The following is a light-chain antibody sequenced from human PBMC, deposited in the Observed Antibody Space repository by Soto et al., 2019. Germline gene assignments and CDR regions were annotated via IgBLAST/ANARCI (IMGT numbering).Light chain of an antibody. V-gene: IGLV2-14*01. J-gene: IGLJ3*02. Sequence: QSALTQPASVSGSPGQSITISCTGTSSDVGGYNYVSWYQQHPGNAPKLMIYDVSNRPSGVSNRFSGSKSGNTASLTISGLQSEDEAVYDCSSYTSSSTRVFGVGTKVTVL. CDR2: DVS. CDR1: SSDVGGYNY. CDR3: SSYTSSSTRV.